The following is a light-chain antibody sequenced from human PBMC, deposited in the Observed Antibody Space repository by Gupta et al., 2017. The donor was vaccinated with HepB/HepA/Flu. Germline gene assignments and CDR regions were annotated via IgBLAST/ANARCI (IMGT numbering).Light chain of an antibody. Sequence: DIQVTQSPCTLSASVGDKVTITCRARQTINNWLACYQKKPGRAPKLLNSKLSDVQSGVPSRFRSSGCGTEFTLTISSLHPDDVGTYYCLLNNTYSWTFGQGTKVEIK. V-gene: IGKV1-5*03. CDR3: LLNNTYSWT. CDR2: KLS. CDR1: QTINNW. J-gene: IGKJ1*01.